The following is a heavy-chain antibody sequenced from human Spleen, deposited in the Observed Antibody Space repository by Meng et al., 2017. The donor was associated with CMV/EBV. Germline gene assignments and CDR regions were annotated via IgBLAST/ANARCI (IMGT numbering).Heavy chain of an antibody. V-gene: IGHV4-30-4*08. CDR3: ARDFASGWGVHNWFDP. D-gene: IGHD3-9*01. Sequence: SINSGDYYWSWIRQPPGKGLEWIGYIHYSGGTFSNPYLKSRVTISLDTSKNQLSLKVNSVTAADTAVYYCARDFASGWGVHNWFDPWGQGTLVTVSS. CDR1: SINSGDYY. CDR2: IHYSGGT. J-gene: IGHJ5*02.